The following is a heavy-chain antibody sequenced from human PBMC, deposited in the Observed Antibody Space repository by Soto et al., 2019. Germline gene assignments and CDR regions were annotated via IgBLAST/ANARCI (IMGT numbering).Heavy chain of an antibody. V-gene: IGHV4-34*01. CDR3: ARMAGPWYFDL. CDR2: INHSGSS. CDR1: GGSFSGFY. Sequence: SETLSLTCAVHGGSFSGFYWTWIRQPPGKGLEWIGEINHSGSSNYNPPLKSRVTMSLDTSRNQFSLSLNSVTAADTAVYYCARMAGPWYFDLWGRGTLVTSPQ. J-gene: IGHJ2*01.